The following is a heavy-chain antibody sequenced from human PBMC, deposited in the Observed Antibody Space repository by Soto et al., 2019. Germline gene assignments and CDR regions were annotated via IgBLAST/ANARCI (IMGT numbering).Heavy chain of an antibody. D-gene: IGHD3-3*01. J-gene: IGHJ4*02. CDR3: AKDHRDYDFWSGYYMRPFDY. Sequence: PGGSLRLSCAASGFTFSSYAMSWVRQAPGKGLEWVSAISGSGGSTYYADSVKGRFTISRDNSKNTLYLQMNSLRAEDTAVYYCAKDHRDYDFWSGYYMRPFDYWGQGTLVTDSS. CDR1: GFTFSSYA. V-gene: IGHV3-23*01. CDR2: ISGSGGST.